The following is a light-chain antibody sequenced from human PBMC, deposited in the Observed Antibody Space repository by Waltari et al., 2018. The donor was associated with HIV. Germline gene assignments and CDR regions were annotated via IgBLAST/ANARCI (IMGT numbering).Light chain of an antibody. J-gene: IGLJ3*02. V-gene: IGLV2-14*01. CDR1: SSDIGGYKY. CDR2: EVS. CDR3: SSYTTRSTWV. Sequence: QSALTQPASVSGSPGQSITISCTGTSSDIGGYKYVSWYQQQPGKAPKLMISEVSNRPSGVSNRFSGSKSGNTASLTISGLQAEDEADYYCSSYTTRSTWVFGGGTKLTVL.